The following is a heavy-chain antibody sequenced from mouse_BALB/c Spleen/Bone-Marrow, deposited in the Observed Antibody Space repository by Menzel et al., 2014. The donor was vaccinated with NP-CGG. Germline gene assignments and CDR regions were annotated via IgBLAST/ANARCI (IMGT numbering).Heavy chain of an antibody. Sequence: VQLQQSGAELAKPGASVKMSCKASGYTFTSYWMHWVEQRPGQGLEWIGYINPSTGYTEHNQRFKDKATLTADKSSSTAYMQLSSLTSEDSAVYYCARRGDSSGYPFAYWGQGTLVTVSA. CDR2: INPSTGYT. D-gene: IGHD3-2*01. CDR1: GYTFTSYW. J-gene: IGHJ3*01. V-gene: IGHV1-7*01. CDR3: ARRGDSSGYPFAY.